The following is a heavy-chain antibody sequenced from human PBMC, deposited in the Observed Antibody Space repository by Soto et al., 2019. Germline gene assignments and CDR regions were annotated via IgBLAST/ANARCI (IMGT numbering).Heavy chain of an antibody. V-gene: IGHV4-31*03. J-gene: IGHJ6*02. CDR3: ARGLPHYYYYYGMDV. CDR2: IYYSGST. CDR1: GGSISSGGYY. Sequence: SETLSLTCTVSGGSISSGGYYWSWIRQHPGKGLEWIGYIYYSGSTYYNPSLKSRVTISVDTSKNQFSLKLSSVTAADTAVYYCARGLPHYYYYYGMDVWGQGXTVTVSS.